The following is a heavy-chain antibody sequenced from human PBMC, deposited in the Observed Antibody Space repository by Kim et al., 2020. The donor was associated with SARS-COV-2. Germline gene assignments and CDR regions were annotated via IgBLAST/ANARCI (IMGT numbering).Heavy chain of an antibody. V-gene: IGHV3-21*04. CDR2: ISSSSSYI. D-gene: IGHD6-13*01. J-gene: IGHJ4*01. CDR3: ARGGHSSSWYAAY. CDR1: GFTFSSYS. Sequence: GGSLRLSCAASGFTFSSYSMNWVRQAPGKGLEWVSSISSSSSYIYYADSVKGRFTISRDNAKNSLYLQMNSLRAEDTAVYYCARGGHSSSWYAAYCGHGTPVTVSS.